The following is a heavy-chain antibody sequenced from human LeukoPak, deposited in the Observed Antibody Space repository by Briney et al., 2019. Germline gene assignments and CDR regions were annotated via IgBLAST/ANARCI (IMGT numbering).Heavy chain of an antibody. D-gene: IGHD6-19*01. V-gene: IGHV4-34*01. Sequence: SETLSLTCAVYGGSFSGYYWSWIRQPPGKGLEWIGEINHSGSTNYNPSFKSRVTISVDTSKNQFSLKLSSVTAADTAVYYCARGVGYSSGWYRLGYWGQGTLVTVSS. CDR2: INHSGST. J-gene: IGHJ4*02. CDR3: ARGVGYSSGWYRLGY. CDR1: GGSFSGYY.